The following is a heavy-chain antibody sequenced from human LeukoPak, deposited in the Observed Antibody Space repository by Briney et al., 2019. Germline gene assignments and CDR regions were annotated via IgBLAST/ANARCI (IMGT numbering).Heavy chain of an antibody. CDR1: GFTFDDYT. J-gene: IGHJ4*02. D-gene: IGHD5-18*01. CDR3: ARATLDTAMVTGYGFGY. CDR2: ISWDGGST. V-gene: IGHV3-43*01. Sequence: GGSLRLSCAASGFTFDDYTMHWVRQAPGKGLEWVSLISWDGGSTYYADSVKGRFTISRDNAKNSLYLQMNSLRAEDTAVYYCARATLDTAMVTGYGFGYWGQGTLVTVSS.